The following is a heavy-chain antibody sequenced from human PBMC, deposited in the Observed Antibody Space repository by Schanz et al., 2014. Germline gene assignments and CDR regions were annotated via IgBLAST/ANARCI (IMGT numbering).Heavy chain of an antibody. CDR2: IYYSGST. CDR1: GASISSGGYS. J-gene: IGHJ6*02. Sequence: QVQLEESGAGLVKPSGTLSLTCAVSGASISSGGYSWTWIRQPPGKGLEWIVYIYYSGSTYYNPSLKGRVTISVDTSKNQFSLKLSSVTAADTAVYYCARGGRTTYNYYYGMDVWGQGTTVTVSS. D-gene: IGHD1-1*01. V-gene: IGHV4-30-4*07. CDR3: ARGGRTTYNYYYGMDV.